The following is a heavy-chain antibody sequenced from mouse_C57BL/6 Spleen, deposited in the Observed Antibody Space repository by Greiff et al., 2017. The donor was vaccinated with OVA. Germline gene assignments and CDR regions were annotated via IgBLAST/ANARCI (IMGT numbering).Heavy chain of an antibody. Sequence: QVQLQQSGAELVRPGTSVQVSCKASGYAFTNYLIEWVKQRPGQGLEWIGVINPGSGGTNYNEKFKGKATLTADKSSSTAYMQLSSLTSEDSAVYFCARSWKGYFDYWGQGTTLTVSS. CDR1: GYAFTNYL. CDR2: INPGSGGT. CDR3: ARSWKGYFDY. J-gene: IGHJ2*01. V-gene: IGHV1-54*01.